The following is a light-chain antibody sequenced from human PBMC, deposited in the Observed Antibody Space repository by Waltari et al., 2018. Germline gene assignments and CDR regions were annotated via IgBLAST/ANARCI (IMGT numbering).Light chain of an antibody. V-gene: IGKV1-39*01. CDR3: QQSYSALT. CDR1: QSITIY. CDR2: AAS. Sequence: DIQMTQSPSSLSASVGDRVNITCRASQSITIYLNWYQHKPGKAPKLLIYAASSLQGGVPTRFSGSGSGTDFNLTISTLQPEDFATYYCQQSYSALTFGGGTKVEIK. J-gene: IGKJ4*01.